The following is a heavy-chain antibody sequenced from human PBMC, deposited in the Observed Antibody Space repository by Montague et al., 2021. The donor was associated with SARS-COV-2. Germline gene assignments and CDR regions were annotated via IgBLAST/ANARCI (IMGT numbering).Heavy chain of an antibody. J-gene: IGHJ6*02. D-gene: IGHD3-22*01. CDR3: ASTSKLRDSSSGNYYEHAMDV. V-gene: IGHV4-39*02. CDR1: GGSISSSTYY. CDR2: LYNGGST. Sequence: SETLSLTCNVSGGSISSSTYYWGWIRQPPGKGLEWIGNLYNGGSTYYSPSLKSRVTISVDTSKNHFSLNMASVTAADTAVYYCASTSKLRDSSSGNYYEHAMDVWGQGATVTVSS.